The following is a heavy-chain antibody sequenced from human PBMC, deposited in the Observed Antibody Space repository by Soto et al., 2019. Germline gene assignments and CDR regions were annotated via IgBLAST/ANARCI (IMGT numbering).Heavy chain of an antibody. CDR3: TRGLLTDFFDY. CDR1: GFTFSSYA. CDR2: IKKDGNKK. J-gene: IGHJ4*02. V-gene: IGHV3-7*01. Sequence: GGSLRLSCAASGFTFSSYAMSWVRQAPGKGLEWVANIKKDGNKKFYAGSVKGRFTVSRDNSKNTLYLQVNSLRNDDTAVYYCTRGLLTDFFDYWGQGALVTVSS.